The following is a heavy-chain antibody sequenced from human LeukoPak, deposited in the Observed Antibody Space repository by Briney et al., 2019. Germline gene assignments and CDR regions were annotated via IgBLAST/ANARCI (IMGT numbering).Heavy chain of an antibody. D-gene: IGHD3-16*01. CDR1: GFTLTNYA. CDR3: TKGVRGSHFDY. J-gene: IGHJ4*02. V-gene: IGHV3-23*01. Sequence: GGSLRLSCAASGFTLTNYAMSWVRQAPGKGLEWVSAISGSGGSTYYADSVKGRFTISRDNSKNTLYLQMNSLRAEDTAVYYCTKGVRGSHFDYWGQGTLVTVSS. CDR2: ISGSGGST.